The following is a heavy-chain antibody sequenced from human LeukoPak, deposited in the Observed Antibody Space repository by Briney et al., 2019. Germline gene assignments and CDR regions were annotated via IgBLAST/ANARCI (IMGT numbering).Heavy chain of an antibody. V-gene: IGHV4-34*01. CDR1: GESFSAYF. J-gene: IGHJ4*03. CDR3: ATRSSTLAAARCFDD. Sequence: PSETLSLTCAVHGESFSAYFWSWIRHVPGKGLERIGEIDHRGSSNYNPPLKSRATISVDTSKNHFSLSLTSVSAADTAVYYCATRSSTLAAARCFDDWGQGTVVTVSS. D-gene: IGHD6-6*01. CDR2: IDHRGSS.